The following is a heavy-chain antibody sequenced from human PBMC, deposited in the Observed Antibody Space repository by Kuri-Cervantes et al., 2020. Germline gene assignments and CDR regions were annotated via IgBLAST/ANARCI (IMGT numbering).Heavy chain of an antibody. J-gene: IGHJ4*02. V-gene: IGHV3-11*04. Sequence: GGSLRLSCAASGFTFSDYYMSWIRQAPGKGLEWVSYISSSGSTIYYADSVKGRFNISRDNDKNTLYLQMNSLRAEDTAVYYCASSHGSGSYSFDYWGQGTLVTVSS. D-gene: IGHD3-10*01. CDR3: ASSHGSGSYSFDY. CDR2: ISSSGSTI. CDR1: GFTFSDYY.